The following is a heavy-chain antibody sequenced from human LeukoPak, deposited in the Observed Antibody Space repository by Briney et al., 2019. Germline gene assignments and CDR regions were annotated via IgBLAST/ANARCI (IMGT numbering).Heavy chain of an antibody. Sequence: SETLSLTCAVYGGSFSGYYWSWIRQPPGKGLEWIGEINHSGSTNYNPSLKSRVTISVDTSKNQFSLKVNSVTAADTAVYYCARIAAAGTSDYWGQGTLVTVSS. V-gene: IGHV4-34*01. CDR2: INHSGST. D-gene: IGHD6-13*01. CDR3: ARIAAAGTSDY. J-gene: IGHJ4*02. CDR1: GGSFSGYY.